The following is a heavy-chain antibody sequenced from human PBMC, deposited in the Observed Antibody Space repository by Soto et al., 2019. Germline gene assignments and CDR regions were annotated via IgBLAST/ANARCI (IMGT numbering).Heavy chain of an antibody. V-gene: IGHV3-23*01. Sequence: GGSLRLSCAASGFTFGSYGMHWVRQAPGKGLEWVSAISGSGGSTYYADSVKGRFTISRDNSKNTLYLQMNSLRAEDTAVYYCAKAPSYYYDSSGYLAYWGQGTLVTVPQ. CDR1: GFTFGSYG. CDR3: AKAPSYYYDSSGYLAY. D-gene: IGHD3-22*01. J-gene: IGHJ4*02. CDR2: ISGSGGST.